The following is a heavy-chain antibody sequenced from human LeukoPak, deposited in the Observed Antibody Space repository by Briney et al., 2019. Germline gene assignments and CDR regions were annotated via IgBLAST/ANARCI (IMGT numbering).Heavy chain of an antibody. Sequence: SVKVSCKASGGTFSSYAISWVRQAPGQGLEWMGGTIPVFGTAHYAQKFQGRVTITADESTSTAYMELSSLKSEDTAVYYCARDRAWSTIETLQLDYWGQGTLVTVSS. CDR2: TIPVFGTA. CDR3: ARDRAWSTIETLQLDY. J-gene: IGHJ4*02. V-gene: IGHV1-69*13. D-gene: IGHD5/OR15-5a*01. CDR1: GGTFSSYA.